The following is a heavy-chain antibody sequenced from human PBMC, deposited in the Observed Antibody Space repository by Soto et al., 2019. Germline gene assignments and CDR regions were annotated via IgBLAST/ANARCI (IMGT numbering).Heavy chain of an antibody. J-gene: IGHJ5*02. D-gene: IGHD1-26*01. CDR3: EREVVGASGGGFDP. CDR1: GGTFSSYA. V-gene: IGHV1-69*12. CDR2: IIPIFGTA. Sequence: QVQLVQSGAEVKKPGSSVKVSCKASGGTFSSYAISWVRQAPGQGLEWMGGIIPIFGTANYAQKFQGRVTITADESTSTAYMELSRLRSEATAVYYCEREVVGASGGGFDPWGQGTLVTVSS.